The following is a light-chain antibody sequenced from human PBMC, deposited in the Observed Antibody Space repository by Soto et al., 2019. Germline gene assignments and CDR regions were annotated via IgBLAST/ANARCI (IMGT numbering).Light chain of an antibody. CDR3: QQYGSSSWT. CDR2: GAS. V-gene: IGKV3-20*01. CDR1: QSVSSTY. J-gene: IGKJ1*01. Sequence: EIVLTQSPGTLSLTPGERATLSCRASQSVSSTYFAWYQQRFGQAPRLLIYGASTRATGIPDRFSGSGSGTDFTLTISRLEPEDFAVYYYQQYGSSSWTFGQGTKVDI.